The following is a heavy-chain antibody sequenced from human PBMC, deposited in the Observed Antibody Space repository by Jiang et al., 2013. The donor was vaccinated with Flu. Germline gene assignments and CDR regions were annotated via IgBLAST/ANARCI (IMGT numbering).Heavy chain of an antibody. CDR3: ARPAPTMVRGVIQDY. Sequence: GLVKPSETLSLTCAVYGGSFSGYYWSWIRQPPGKGLEWIGEINHSGSTNYNPSLKSRVTISVDTSKNQFSLKLSSVTAADTAVYYCARPAPTMVRGVIQDYWGQGTLVTVSS. J-gene: IGHJ4*02. V-gene: IGHV4-34*01. D-gene: IGHD3-10*01. CDR1: GGSFSGYY. CDR2: INHSGST.